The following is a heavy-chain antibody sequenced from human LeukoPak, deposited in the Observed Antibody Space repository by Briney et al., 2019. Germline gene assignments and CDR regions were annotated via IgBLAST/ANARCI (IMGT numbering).Heavy chain of an antibody. Sequence: SETLSLTCTVSGXSISNYYWSWIRQPPGKGLEWIGYMHYSGSTNYNPSLKSRVTISVDTSKNQFSLKLSSVTAADTAVYYCARGRPAAGQNYFDYWGQGTLVTVSS. CDR1: GXSISNYY. CDR3: ARGRPAAGQNYFDY. V-gene: IGHV4-59*01. CDR2: MHYSGST. J-gene: IGHJ4*02. D-gene: IGHD6-13*01.